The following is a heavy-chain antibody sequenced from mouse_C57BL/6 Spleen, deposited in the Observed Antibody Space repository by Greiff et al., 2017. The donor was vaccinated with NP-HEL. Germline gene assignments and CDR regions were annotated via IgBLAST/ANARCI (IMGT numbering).Heavy chain of an antibody. V-gene: IGHV1-82*01. CDR3: ARGGDGAY. CDR1: GYAFSSSW. J-gene: IGHJ3*01. CDR2: IYPGDGDT. Sequence: QVQLQQSGPELVKPGASVKISCKASGYAFSSSWMNWVKQRPGKGLEWIGRIYPGDGDTNYNGKFKGKATLTADKSSSTAYMQLSSLTSEDSAVYFCARGGDGAYWGQGTLVTVSA. D-gene: IGHD3-3*01.